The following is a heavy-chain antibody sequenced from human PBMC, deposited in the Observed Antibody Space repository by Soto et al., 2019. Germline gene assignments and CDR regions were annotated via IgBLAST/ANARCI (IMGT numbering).Heavy chain of an antibody. V-gene: IGHV4-59*01. CDR1: GGSISSYY. CDR2: IYYSGST. D-gene: IGHD3-3*01. J-gene: IGHJ5*02. CDR3: ARDLGEDFWSGQNCFDP. Sequence: QVQLQESGPGLVKPSETLSLTCTVSGGSISSYYWSWIRQPPGKGLEWIGYIYYSGSTNYNPSPKSRVTISVDTSKNQFSLKLSSVTAADTAVYYCARDLGEDFWSGQNCFDPWGQGTLVTVSS.